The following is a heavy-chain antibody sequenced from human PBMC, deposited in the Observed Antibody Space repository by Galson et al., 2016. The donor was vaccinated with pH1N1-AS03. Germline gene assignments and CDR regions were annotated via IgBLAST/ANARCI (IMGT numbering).Heavy chain of an antibody. Sequence: SLRLSCAASGFIFSNHGMHWVRQAPGKGLEWVAVISSHGKIDYYADSVRGRFTVSRDNSNNTLYLQMNSLRAEGTAVYYCVKGGTNFDSWGQGTLVTVSS. D-gene: IGHD1-26*01. CDR3: VKGGTNFDS. CDR1: GFIFSNHG. V-gene: IGHV3-30*18. CDR2: ISSHGKID. J-gene: IGHJ4*02.